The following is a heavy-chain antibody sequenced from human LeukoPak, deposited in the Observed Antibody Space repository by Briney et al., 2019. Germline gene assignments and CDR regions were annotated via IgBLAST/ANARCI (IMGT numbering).Heavy chain of an antibody. Sequence: SETLSLTCTVSGGSVNSGNYYWSWIRQPPGKGLEWIGYIYYSGSTNYNPSLKSRVTISVDTSKNQFSLKLSSVTAADTAVYYCARDRFVSNWFYYYGMDVWGQGTTVTVSS. CDR1: GGSVNSGNYY. V-gene: IGHV4-61*01. D-gene: IGHD6-13*01. CDR2: IYYSGST. CDR3: ARDRFVSNWFYYYGMDV. J-gene: IGHJ6*02.